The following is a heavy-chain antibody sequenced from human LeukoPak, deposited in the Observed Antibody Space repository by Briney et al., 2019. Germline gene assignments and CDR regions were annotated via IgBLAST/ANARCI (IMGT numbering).Heavy chain of an antibody. Sequence: NPSDTLSLTCTVSGGPISRSISTNYWHWVRQPPGKGLEWIGSIHYSESTYYNPSLERRATISVHTSKNQFSVKLTSVTAADTAVYYCARKGTIAPTGASHFDCWGEGRLVTVCS. J-gene: IGHJ4*02. CDR3: ARKGTIAPTGASHFDC. CDR2: IHYSEST. V-gene: IGHV4-39*01. CDR1: GGPISRSISTNY. D-gene: IGHD6-13*01.